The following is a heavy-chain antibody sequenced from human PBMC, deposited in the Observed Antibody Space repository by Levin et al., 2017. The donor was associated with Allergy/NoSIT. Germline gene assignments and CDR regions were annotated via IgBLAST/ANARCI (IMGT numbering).Heavy chain of an antibody. D-gene: IGHD2-2*02. CDR3: ATYRSRLAS. CDR2: LPPPGGGT. V-gene: IGHV1-2*06. CDR1: FTDFF. J-gene: IGHJ4*02. Sequence: FTDFFFHFVRHSPCPFLSFLGRLPPPGGGTTYAQKFQARVTMTRDTSISTAYMELSRLTSDDTAVFYCATYRSRLASWGPGNLVTVSS.